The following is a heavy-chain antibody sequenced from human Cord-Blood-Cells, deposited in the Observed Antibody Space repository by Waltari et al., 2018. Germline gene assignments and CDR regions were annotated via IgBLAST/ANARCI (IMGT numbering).Heavy chain of an antibody. Sequence: QLQLQESGPGLVKPSETLSITCTVSGGSLSSSSYYRGWIRQPPGKGLEWIGSIYYSGSTYYNPSLKSRVTISVDTSKNQFSLKLSSVTAADTAVYYCARGAVAGTVFDYWGQGTLVTVSS. CDR1: GGSLSSSSYY. CDR2: IYYSGST. V-gene: IGHV4-39*01. CDR3: ARGAVAGTVFDY. J-gene: IGHJ4*02. D-gene: IGHD6-19*01.